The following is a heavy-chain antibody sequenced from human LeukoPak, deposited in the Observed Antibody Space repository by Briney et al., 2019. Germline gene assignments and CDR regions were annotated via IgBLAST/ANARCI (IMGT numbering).Heavy chain of an antibody. CDR3: ARQNSGSYSLSYYYYGMDV. CDR1: GGSISSGGYY. D-gene: IGHD1-26*01. V-gene: IGHV4-31*03. CDR2: IYYSGST. J-gene: IGHJ6*02. Sequence: SQTLSLTCTVSGGSISSGGYYWSWIRQHPGKGLEWIGYIYYSGSTYYNPSLKSRVTISVDTSKNQLSLKLSSVTAADTAVYYCARQNSGSYSLSYYYYGMDVWGQGTTVTVSS.